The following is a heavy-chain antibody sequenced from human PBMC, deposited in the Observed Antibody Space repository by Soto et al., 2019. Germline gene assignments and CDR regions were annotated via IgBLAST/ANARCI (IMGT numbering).Heavy chain of an antibody. CDR3: ARGPYYYYYMDV. V-gene: IGHV1-8*01. CDR1: GYTFTTYD. CDR2: MNPKSGNT. J-gene: IGHJ6*03. Sequence: ASVKVSCKASGYTFTTYDINWVRQATGQGLEWMGRMNPKSGNTDYAQKFQGRVTMTRNTSISTAYMEVSSLRSEDTAVYYCARGPYYYYYMDVWAKGTTVTVSS.